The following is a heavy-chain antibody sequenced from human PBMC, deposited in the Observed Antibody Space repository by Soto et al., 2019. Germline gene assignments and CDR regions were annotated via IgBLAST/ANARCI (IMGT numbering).Heavy chain of an antibody. J-gene: IGHJ4*02. CDR3: ARIPPGLTVTIDY. V-gene: IGHV4-34*01. CDR1: GGSFSGFH. CDR2: INHSGIT. D-gene: IGHD4-17*01. Sequence: SETLSLTCAVYGGSFSGFHWSWIRQPPGKGLEWIGEINHSGITSYNPSLKSRVTISIDTSKNQFSLNLSSVTAADTAVYYCARIPPGLTVTIDYWGQGTLVTVS.